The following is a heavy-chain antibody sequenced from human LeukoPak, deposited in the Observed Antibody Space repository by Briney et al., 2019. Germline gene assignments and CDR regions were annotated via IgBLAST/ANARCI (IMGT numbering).Heavy chain of an antibody. Sequence: PSETLSLTCAVYGGSFSGYYWSWIRQPPGKGLEWIGEINHRGSTNYNPSLKSRVTISVDTSKNQFSLKLSSVTAADTAVYYCASFSELLFGYWGQGTLVTVSS. V-gene: IGHV4-34*01. CDR3: ASFSELLFGY. D-gene: IGHD1-26*01. CDR2: INHRGST. J-gene: IGHJ4*02. CDR1: GGSFSGYY.